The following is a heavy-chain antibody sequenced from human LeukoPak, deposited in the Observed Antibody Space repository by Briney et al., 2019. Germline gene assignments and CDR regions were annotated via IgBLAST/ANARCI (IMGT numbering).Heavy chain of an antibody. V-gene: IGHV3-30*03. J-gene: IGHJ4*02. D-gene: IGHD2-21*01. CDR1: GFTFSDYY. Sequence: QPGGSLRLSCAASGFTFSDYYMDWVRQAPGKGLEWVAVISYDGSNKYYADSVKGRFTISRDNSKNTLYLQINSLRAEDTAVYYCARDDSRGFAYWGQGTLVTVSS. CDR3: ARDDSRGFAY. CDR2: ISYDGSNK.